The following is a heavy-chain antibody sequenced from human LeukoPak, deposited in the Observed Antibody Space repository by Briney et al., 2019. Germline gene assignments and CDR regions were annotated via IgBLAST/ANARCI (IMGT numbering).Heavy chain of an antibody. Sequence: ASVKVSCKASGYTFTSYDINWVRQATGQGLEWMGWMNPNSGNTGYVQKFQGRVTMTRNTSISTAHMELSSLRSEDTAVYYCARGPSSTSCLDYWGQGTLVTVSS. D-gene: IGHD2-2*01. CDR3: ARGPSSTSCLDY. CDR2: MNPNSGNT. J-gene: IGHJ4*02. V-gene: IGHV1-8*01. CDR1: GYTFTSYD.